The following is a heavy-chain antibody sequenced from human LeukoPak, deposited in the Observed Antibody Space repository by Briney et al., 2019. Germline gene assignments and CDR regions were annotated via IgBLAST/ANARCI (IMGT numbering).Heavy chain of an antibody. V-gene: IGHV3-30*04. D-gene: IGHD3-22*01. Sequence: PGGSLRLSCAASGFTFSSYAMHWVRQAPGKGLEWVAVISYDGSNKYYADSVKGRFTISRDNSKNTLYLQMNSLRAEDTAVYYCARGTHYYDSSGPNFDYWGQGTLVTVSS. CDR3: ARGTHYYDSSGPNFDY. J-gene: IGHJ4*02. CDR1: GFTFSSYA. CDR2: ISYDGSNK.